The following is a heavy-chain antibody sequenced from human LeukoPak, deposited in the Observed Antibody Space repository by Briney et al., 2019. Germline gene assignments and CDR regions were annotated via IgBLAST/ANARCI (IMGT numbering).Heavy chain of an antibody. CDR2: IRYDGENK. D-gene: IGHD6-19*01. CDR1: GFIFSNYG. V-gene: IGHV3-30*02. J-gene: IGHJ4*02. CDR3: AKTESGWSGSLDY. Sequence: GGSLRLSCAASGFIFSNYGMHWVRQAPGKGLEWVAFIRYDGENKYYADSVKGRFTISRDNFKNTMDLQMNSLRGEDTAVYYCAKTESGWSGSLDYWGQGTLVTVSS.